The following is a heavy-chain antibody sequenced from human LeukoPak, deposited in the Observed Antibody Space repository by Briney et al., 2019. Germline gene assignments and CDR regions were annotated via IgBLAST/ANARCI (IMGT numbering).Heavy chain of an antibody. CDR2: ISGSGGST. J-gene: IGHJ5*02. V-gene: IGHV3-23*01. Sequence: GGSLRLSCSASAFTFSSYAMSWVGQAQGQGLEWFSAISGSGGSTSYEDSVKGRLTIYRDNSTEYMDLHMLSPSAEAASDYSGAKSHPAPVVPAAIPFDPWGERTLVTVSS. CDR1: AFTFSSYA. CDR3: AKSHPAPVVPAAIPFDP. D-gene: IGHD2-2*01.